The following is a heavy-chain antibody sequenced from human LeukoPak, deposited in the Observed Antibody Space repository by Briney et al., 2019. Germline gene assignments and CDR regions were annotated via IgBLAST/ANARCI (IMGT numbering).Heavy chain of an antibody. CDR3: ARDEDGYNRIDY. V-gene: IGHV4-31*03. Sequence: SQTLSLTCTVSGGSISSGGYYWSWIRQHPGKGLEWIGYIYYSGSTYYNPSLKSRVTISVDTSKNQFSLKLSSVTAADTAVYYCARDEDGYNRIDYWGQGTLVTVSS. CDR1: GGSISSGGYY. D-gene: IGHD5-24*01. CDR2: IYYSGST. J-gene: IGHJ4*02.